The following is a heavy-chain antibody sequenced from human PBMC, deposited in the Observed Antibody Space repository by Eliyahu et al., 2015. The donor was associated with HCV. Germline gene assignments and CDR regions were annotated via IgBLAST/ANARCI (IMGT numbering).Heavy chain of an antibody. D-gene: IGHD3-16*01. Sequence: EVQLVESGGGLVQPGGSLRLSCADSAFTFSNYWMKWVRHTPGKGLXWVANINEDGSEGHYVDSVKGRFTISRDNAKNSLYLQMNSLRVEDTAVYYCARDKRGGSLQDPNWGQGTLVTVSS. J-gene: IGHJ4*02. CDR2: INEDGSEG. CDR3: ARDKRGGSLQDPN. V-gene: IGHV3-7*01. CDR1: AFTFSNYW.